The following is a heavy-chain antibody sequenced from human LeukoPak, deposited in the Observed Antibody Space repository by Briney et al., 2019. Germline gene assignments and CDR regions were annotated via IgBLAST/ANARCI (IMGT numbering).Heavy chain of an antibody. D-gene: IGHD6-19*01. Sequence: ASVKVSCKASGYTFNKYGISWVRQPPGQGLEWMGWISCYNGDTRYAQKFQGRVTMTKDTSTSTVHMELRSLRSGDTAVYYCARDPSNTSGYYVYHDYWGQGALVTVSS. J-gene: IGHJ4*02. CDR2: ISCYNGDT. V-gene: IGHV1-18*01. CDR3: ARDPSNTSGYYVYHDY. CDR1: GYTFNKYG.